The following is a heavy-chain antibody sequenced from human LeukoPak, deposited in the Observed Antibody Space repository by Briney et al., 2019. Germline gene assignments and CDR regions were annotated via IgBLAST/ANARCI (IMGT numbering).Heavy chain of an antibody. D-gene: IGHD3-22*01. CDR1: GGTFSSYA. CDR2: IIPILGIA. CDR3: ARDRYDSSGYYAITNDY. V-gene: IGHV1-69*04. Sequence: SVKVSCKASGGTFSSYAISWVRQAPGQGLEWMGRIIPILGIANYAQKFQGRVTITADKSTSTAYMELSSLRSEDTAVYYCARDRYDSSGYYAITNDYWGQGTLVTVSS. J-gene: IGHJ4*02.